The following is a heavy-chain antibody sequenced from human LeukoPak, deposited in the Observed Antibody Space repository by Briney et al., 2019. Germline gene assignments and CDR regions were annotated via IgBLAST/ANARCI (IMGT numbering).Heavy chain of an antibody. D-gene: IGHD6-13*01. CDR3: AREPGEIAAAGNFDY. CDR1: GYTFTSYY. J-gene: IGHJ4*02. CDR2: INPSGGST. Sequence: ASVKVSCKASGYTFTSYYMHWVRQAPGQGLEWMGIINPSGGSTSYAQKFQGRVTMTRDTSTSTVYMELSSLRSEGTAVYYCAREPGEIAAAGNFDYWGQGTLVTVSS. V-gene: IGHV1-46*01.